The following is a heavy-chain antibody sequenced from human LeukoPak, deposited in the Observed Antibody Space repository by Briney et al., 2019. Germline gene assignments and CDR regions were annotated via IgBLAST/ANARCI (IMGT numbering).Heavy chain of an antibody. V-gene: IGHV3-11*01. CDR2: ISSSGSTI. CDR1: GFTVSSNY. J-gene: IGHJ6*02. D-gene: IGHD3-9*01. Sequence: GGSLRLSCAASGFTVSSNYMSWIRQAPGKGLEWVSYISSSGSTIYYADSVKGRFTISRDNAKNSLYLQMNSLRAEDTAVYYCARDDILTGSYYYYGMDVWGQGTTVTVSS. CDR3: ARDDILTGSYYYYGMDV.